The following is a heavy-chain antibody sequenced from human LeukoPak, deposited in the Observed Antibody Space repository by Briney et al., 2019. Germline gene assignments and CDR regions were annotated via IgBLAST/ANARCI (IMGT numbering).Heavy chain of an antibody. CDR1: GGSISSNY. CDR3: ASHYFDDAFDV. J-gene: IGHJ3*01. D-gene: IGHD3-10*01. CDR2: IYYSGST. V-gene: IGHV4-59*08. Sequence: SETLSLTCTASGGSISSNYWSWIRQPPGKGLEWIGYIYYSGSTNYNPSLKSRVTISVDTSKNQFSLKLSSVTAADTAVYYCASHYFDDAFDVWGQGTMVTVSS.